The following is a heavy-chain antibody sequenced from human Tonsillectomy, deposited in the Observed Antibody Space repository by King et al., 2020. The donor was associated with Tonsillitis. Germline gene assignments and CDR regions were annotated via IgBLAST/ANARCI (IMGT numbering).Heavy chain of an antibody. J-gene: IGHJ6*02. CDR1: GYSISSGYY. D-gene: IGHD1/OR15-1a*01. Sequence: QLQDSGPGLVKPSETLSLTCAVSGYSISSGYYWGWIRQPPGRGLEWIGSIYHSGSTYYNPSLKSRVTISVDTSKNQFCLKLSSGTAADTAVYYCARGTGAIGYYYSYGMDVWGQGTPGTVS. V-gene: IGHV4-38-2*01. CDR2: IYHSGST. CDR3: ARGTGAIGYYYSYGMDV.